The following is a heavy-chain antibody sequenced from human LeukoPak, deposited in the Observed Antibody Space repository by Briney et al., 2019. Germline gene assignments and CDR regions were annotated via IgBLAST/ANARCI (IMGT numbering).Heavy chain of an antibody. Sequence: GGSLRLSCAASGMTFDDYAMHWVRRAPGKGLEWVSLISGDGGSTYYADSVKGRFTISRENAKNSLCLQMSSQRDGDTAMYYCVRGGIRVSGIDAFDIWGQGTMVTVSS. J-gene: IGHJ3*02. CDR1: GMTFDDYA. CDR3: VRGGIRVSGIDAFDI. D-gene: IGHD5/OR15-5a*01. V-gene: IGHV3-43*02. CDR2: ISGDGGST.